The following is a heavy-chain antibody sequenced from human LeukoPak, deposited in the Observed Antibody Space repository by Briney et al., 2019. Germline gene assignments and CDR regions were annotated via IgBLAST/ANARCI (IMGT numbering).Heavy chain of an antibody. CDR2: IYKSGSS. CDR3: AREWTDKEDYFDY. Sequence: SSETLSLTCSVSGGSISTYYWSWIRQSAGKGLEWIGRIYKSGSSNYNPSLKSRVSMSVDSSKNHFSLNLTSVTAEDTAVYYCAREWTDKEDYFDYWGQGTLVTVSS. D-gene: IGHD3/OR15-3a*01. V-gene: IGHV4-4*07. J-gene: IGHJ4*02. CDR1: GGSISTYY.